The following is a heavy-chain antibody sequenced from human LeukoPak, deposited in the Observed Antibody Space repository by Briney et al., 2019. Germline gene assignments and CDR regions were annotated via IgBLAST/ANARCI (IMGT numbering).Heavy chain of an antibody. J-gene: IGHJ4*02. CDR3: ARDQGYSYGPFDY. CDR1: GGSISSGDYY. Sequence: SQTLSLTCTVSGGSISSGDYYWTWIRQHPGKGLEWIGYIYYRGSTYYNPSLKSRVTISVDTSKNQFSLKLSSVTAADTAVYYCARDQGYSYGPFDYWGQGTLVTVSS. D-gene: IGHD5-18*01. V-gene: IGHV4-30-4*08. CDR2: IYYRGST.